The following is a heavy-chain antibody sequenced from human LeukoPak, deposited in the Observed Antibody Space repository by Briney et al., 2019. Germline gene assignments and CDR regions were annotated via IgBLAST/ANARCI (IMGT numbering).Heavy chain of an antibody. CDR1: GGTFSSYA. V-gene: IGHV1-69*13. Sequence: SVNVSCKASGGTFSSYAISWVRQAPGQGLEWMGGIIPIFGTANYAQKFQGRVTITADESTSTAYMELSSLRSEDTAVCYCALYYYDSSGYYCYFDYWGQGTLVTVSS. J-gene: IGHJ4*02. CDR2: IIPIFGTA. D-gene: IGHD3-22*01. CDR3: ALYYYDSSGYYCYFDY.